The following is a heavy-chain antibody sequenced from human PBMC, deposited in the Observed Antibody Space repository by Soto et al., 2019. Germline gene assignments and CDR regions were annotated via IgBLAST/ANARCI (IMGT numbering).Heavy chain of an antibody. CDR1: GGSINSGGYY. CDR3: ARTSMTAYYYYGMDV. J-gene: IGHJ6*02. CDR2: IYYSGST. D-gene: IGHD3-22*01. V-gene: IGHV4-31*03. Sequence: SETLSLTCTVSGGSINSGGYYWSWIRQHPGKGLEWIGYIYYSGSTYYNPSLKSRVTTSVDTSKNQFSLQLSSVTAADTAVYYCARTSMTAYYYYGMDVWGQGTTVTVSS.